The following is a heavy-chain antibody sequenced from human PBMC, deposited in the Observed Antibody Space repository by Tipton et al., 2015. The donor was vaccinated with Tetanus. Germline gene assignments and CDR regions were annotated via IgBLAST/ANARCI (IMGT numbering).Heavy chain of an antibody. Sequence: SLRLSCAASGFTFSSYSMNWVRQAPGKGLEWVSSINSGRGYIYYADSVKGRFTISRDNAKNSLFLQMTSLRDDDTAVYYCAKSLTSSVADSDYWGQGTLVTVPS. J-gene: IGHJ4*02. V-gene: IGHV3-21*01. D-gene: IGHD2-21*01. CDR3: AKSLTSSVADSDY. CDR2: INSGRGYI. CDR1: GFTFSSYS.